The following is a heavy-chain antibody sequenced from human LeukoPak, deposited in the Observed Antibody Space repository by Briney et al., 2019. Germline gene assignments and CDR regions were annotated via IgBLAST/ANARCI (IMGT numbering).Heavy chain of an antibody. CDR3: ARDLDFEALVP. V-gene: IGHV3-48*03. CDR2: ISSSGSTI. D-gene: IGHD5-18*01. Sequence: PGGSLRLSCAASGFTFSSYEMNWVRQAPGKGLEWVSYISSSGSTIYYADSVKGRFTISRDNAKNSLYLQMNSLRAEDTAVYYCARDLDFEALVPWGQGTLVTVSS. J-gene: IGHJ5*02. CDR1: GFTFSSYE.